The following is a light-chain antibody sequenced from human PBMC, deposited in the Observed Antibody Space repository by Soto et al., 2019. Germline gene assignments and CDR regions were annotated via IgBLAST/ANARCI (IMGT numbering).Light chain of an antibody. Sequence: EFVLTHSPGTLSLSPPERATLSCSASQTVRNNYLAWYQQKPGQAPRLLIYDASSRATGIPDRFSGGGSGTDFTLTISRLEPEDFAVYYCQQFSSYPLTFGGGTKVDIK. CDR1: QTVRNNY. CDR2: DAS. V-gene: IGKV3-20*01. CDR3: QQFSSYPLT. J-gene: IGKJ4*01.